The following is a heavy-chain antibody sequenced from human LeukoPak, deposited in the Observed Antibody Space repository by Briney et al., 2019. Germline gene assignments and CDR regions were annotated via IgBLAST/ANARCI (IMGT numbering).Heavy chain of an antibody. CDR3: ARENGGNSVFYYGMDV. V-gene: IGHV4-59*01. D-gene: IGHD4-23*01. Sequence: SETLSLTCTVSGGSISSYYWSWIRQPPGKGLEWIGYIYYSGNTNYNPSLKSRVTISVDTSKNQFSLKLSSVTAADTAVYYCARENGGNSVFYYGMDVWGQGTTVTVSS. CDR2: IYYSGNT. CDR1: GGSISSYY. J-gene: IGHJ6*02.